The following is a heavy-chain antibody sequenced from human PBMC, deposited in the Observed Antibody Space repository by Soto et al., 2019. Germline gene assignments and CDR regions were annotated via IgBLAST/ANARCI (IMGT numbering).Heavy chain of an antibody. CDR2: ISAYNGNT. CDR1: GYTFTSYG. CDR3: ARVGYCSSTSCPNWFDP. Sequence: GASVKVSCKASGYTFTSYGVSWVRQAPGQGLEWMGWISAYNGNTNYAQKLQGRVTMTTDTSTSTAYMELRSLRSDDTAVYYCARVGYCSSTSCPNWFDPWGQGTLVTVSS. D-gene: IGHD2-2*01. V-gene: IGHV1-18*01. J-gene: IGHJ5*02.